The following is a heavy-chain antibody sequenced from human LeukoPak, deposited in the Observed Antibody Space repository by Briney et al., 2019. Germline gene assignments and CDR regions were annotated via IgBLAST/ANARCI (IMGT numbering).Heavy chain of an antibody. CDR1: GGSLSSYY. D-gene: IGHD5-18*01. CDR3: ARAPLSHEGYSYGTGIDY. J-gene: IGHJ4*02. CDR2: IYYSGST. V-gene: IGHV4-59*01. Sequence: PSETLSLTCTVSGGSLSSYYWSWIRQPPGKGLEWIGYIYYSGSTNYNPSLKSRVTISVDTSKNQFSLKLSSVTAADTAVYYCARAPLSHEGYSYGTGIDYWGQGTLVTVSS.